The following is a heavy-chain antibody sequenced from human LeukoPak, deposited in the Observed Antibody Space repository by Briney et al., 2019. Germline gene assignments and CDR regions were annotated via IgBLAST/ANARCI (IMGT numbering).Heavy chain of an antibody. D-gene: IGHD6-19*01. CDR2: IIPIYGTA. CDR1: GGTFSSYA. V-gene: IGHV1-69*13. J-gene: IGHJ4*02. Sequence: SVKVSCKASGGTFSSYAISWVRQAPGQGLEWMGGIIPIYGTANYAQKFQGRATITADESTSTAYMELSSLRSDDTAVYYCARSLAVAGTSDSCTDYWGQGTLVTVSS. CDR3: ARSLAVAGTSDSCTDY.